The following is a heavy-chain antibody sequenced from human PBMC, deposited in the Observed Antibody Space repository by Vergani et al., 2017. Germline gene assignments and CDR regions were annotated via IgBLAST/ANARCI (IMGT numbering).Heavy chain of an antibody. Sequence: QVQLQQWGAGLLKPSETLSLTCAVYGGSFSGYYWSWIRQPPGKGLEWIGEINHSGSTNYNPSLKSRVTISVDTSKNQFSLKLSSVTAEDTAVYYCAREPDIVLMVYANIGGFDYWGQGTLVTVSS. CDR1: GGSFSGYY. CDR2: INHSGST. CDR3: AREPDIVLMVYANIGGFDY. J-gene: IGHJ4*02. D-gene: IGHD2-8*01. V-gene: IGHV4-34*01.